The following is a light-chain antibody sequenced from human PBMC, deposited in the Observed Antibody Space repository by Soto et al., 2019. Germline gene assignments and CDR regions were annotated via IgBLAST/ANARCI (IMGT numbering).Light chain of an antibody. CDR1: SSNIGNNY. CDR2: EVN. J-gene: IGLJ1*01. V-gene: IGLV2-14*01. CDR3: FSFTTTSTHV. Sequence: QSVLTQSPSVSAAPGQKVTISCSGSSSNIGNNYVSWYQQLPGKAPKLMISEVNNRPSGVSNRFSGSKSGNTAYLTISGLQVEDEAEYFCFSFTTTSTHVFGTGTKVTVL.